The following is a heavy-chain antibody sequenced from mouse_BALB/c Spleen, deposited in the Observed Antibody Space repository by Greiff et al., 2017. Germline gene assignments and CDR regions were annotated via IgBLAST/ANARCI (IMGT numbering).Heavy chain of an antibody. Sequence: VQLVESGPGLVQPSQSLSITCTVSGFSLTSYGVHWVRQSPGKGLEWLGVIWSGGSTDYNAAFISRLSISKDNSKSQVFFKMNSLQANDTAIYYCARPIYYDYDAWFAYWGQGTLVTVSA. V-gene: IGHV2-2*02. CDR3: ARPIYYDYDAWFAY. J-gene: IGHJ3*01. D-gene: IGHD2-4*01. CDR1: GFSLTSYG. CDR2: IWSGGST.